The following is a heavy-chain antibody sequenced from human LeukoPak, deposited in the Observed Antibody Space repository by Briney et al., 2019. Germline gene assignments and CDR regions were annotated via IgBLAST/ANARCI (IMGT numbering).Heavy chain of an antibody. J-gene: IGHJ4*02. D-gene: IGHD2-15*01. CDR3: ASTKDHGYFDY. Sequence: GRSLRLSCAASGFTFSDYYMSWIRQAPGKGLEWVSYISSSGSTIYYADSVKGRFTISRDNAKNSLYLQMNSLRAEDTAVYYCASTKDHGYFDYWGQGTLVTVSS. CDR2: ISSSGSTI. V-gene: IGHV3-11*01. CDR1: GFTFSDYY.